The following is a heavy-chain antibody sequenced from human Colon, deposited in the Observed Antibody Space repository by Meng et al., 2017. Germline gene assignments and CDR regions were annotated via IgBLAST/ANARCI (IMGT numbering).Heavy chain of an antibody. Sequence: EGQVLDAGEAWVNSGGSLILSFAAYGLTLSMFSMNRVRQGHGKGLELVSYISSSSSYIYYVDSVKGRFTISSENAKNSLYLKMNSLRAEDSAVYYCARDPWYFDLWGRGTLVTVSS. CDR3: ARDPWYFDL. CDR1: GLTLSMFS. J-gene: IGHJ2*01. CDR2: ISSSSSYI. V-gene: IGHV3-21*01.